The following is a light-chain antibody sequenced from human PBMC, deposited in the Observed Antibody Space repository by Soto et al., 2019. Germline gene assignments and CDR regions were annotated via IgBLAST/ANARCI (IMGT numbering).Light chain of an antibody. J-gene: IGKJ2*01. Sequence: EIVWTQSPGTLSLSPGERATLSCRASQSVSSSSLAWYQQKPGQAPRLLIYGASSRATGIPDRFSGSGSGKDFALNISRLEPEDVAVYYCQQYGSSPRYTFGQGTKLEIK. V-gene: IGKV3-20*01. CDR2: GAS. CDR3: QQYGSSPRYT. CDR1: QSVSSSS.